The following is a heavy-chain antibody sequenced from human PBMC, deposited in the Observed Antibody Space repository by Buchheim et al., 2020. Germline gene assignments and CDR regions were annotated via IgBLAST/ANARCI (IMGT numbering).Heavy chain of an antibody. V-gene: IGHV4-59*01. CDR3: ARGVNEYSYGVDY. CDR1: GGSISSYY. Sequence: QVQLQESGPGLVKPSETLSLTCTVSGGSISSYYWSWIRQPPGKGLEWIGYIYYSGSTNYNPSLKSRVTISVDTSKNQFSLKLSSVTAADTAVYYCARGVNEYSYGVDYWGQGTL. CDR2: IYYSGST. D-gene: IGHD5-18*01. J-gene: IGHJ4*02.